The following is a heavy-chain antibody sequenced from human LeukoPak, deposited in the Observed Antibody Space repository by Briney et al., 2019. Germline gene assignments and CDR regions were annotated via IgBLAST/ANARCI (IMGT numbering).Heavy chain of an antibody. V-gene: IGHV3-30*02. Sequence: GGSLRLSCAASGFTFSSYGMHWVRQAPGRGLEWVAFIRYDGGNKYYADSVKGRFTISRDKSKNTLYLQMNSLRAEDTAVYYCAKDPYCSSTSCWANWFDPWGQGTLVTVSS. CDR3: AKDPYCSSTSCWANWFDP. CDR1: GFTFSSYG. J-gene: IGHJ5*02. CDR2: IRYDGGNK. D-gene: IGHD2-2*01.